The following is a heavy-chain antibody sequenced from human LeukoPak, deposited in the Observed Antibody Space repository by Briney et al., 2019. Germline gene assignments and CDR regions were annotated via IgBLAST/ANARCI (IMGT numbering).Heavy chain of an antibody. Sequence: GGSLRLSCLASAFAFSTYWMTWVRQAPGKGREWWANINQDGRHRYFVNSVEGRFSISRDSARNSLSVQIDSVRADDTAVYYCARGGRGWFDPWGKGTLVTV. V-gene: IGHV3-7*01. CDR1: AFAFSTYW. CDR2: INQDGRHR. CDR3: ARGGRGWFDP. D-gene: IGHD1-26*01. J-gene: IGHJ5*02.